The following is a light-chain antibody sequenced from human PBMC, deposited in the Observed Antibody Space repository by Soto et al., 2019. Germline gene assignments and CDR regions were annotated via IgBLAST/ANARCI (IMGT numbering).Light chain of an antibody. CDR1: QSVRNVY. Sequence: EIVLTQSPGTLSLSPGERATLSCRASQSVRNVYLAWYQQKPGQAPRLLIYDASNRATGIPDRFSGSGSGTDFTLTINRMEPEEFAGNYCQQSGSSPRTFGQGTKLEIK. CDR3: QQSGSSPRT. V-gene: IGKV3-20*01. CDR2: DAS. J-gene: IGKJ2*01.